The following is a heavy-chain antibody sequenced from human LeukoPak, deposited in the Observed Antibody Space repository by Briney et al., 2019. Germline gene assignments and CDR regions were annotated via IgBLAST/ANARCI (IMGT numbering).Heavy chain of an antibody. D-gene: IGHD3-3*01. CDR3: ARGPLYYDFWSGYYSSYYGMDV. CDR1: GYTFTSYD. V-gene: IGHV1-8*01. CDR2: MNPKSGNT. J-gene: IGHJ6*02. Sequence: ASVKVSCKASGYTFTSYDINWVRQATGQGLEGMGWMNPKSGNTGYAQKFQGRVTMTRNTSISTAYMELSSLRSEDTAVYYCARGPLYYDFWSGYYSSYYGMDVWGQGTTVTVSS.